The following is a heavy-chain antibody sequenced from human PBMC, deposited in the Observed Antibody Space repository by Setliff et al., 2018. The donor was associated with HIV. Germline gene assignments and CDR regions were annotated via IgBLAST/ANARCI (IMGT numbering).Heavy chain of an antibody. D-gene: IGHD3-16*02. CDR2: IYYSGST. J-gene: IGHJ3*02. CDR1: GGSISSYY. CDR3: ARRRFMITFGGVIGRNAFDI. V-gene: IGHV4-59*01. Sequence: SSETLSLTCTVSGGSISSYYWSWIRQPPGKGLEWIGYIYYSGSTNYNPSLKSRVTISVDTSKNQFSLKLSSVTAADTAVYYCARRRFMITFGGVIGRNAFDIWGQGTMVT.